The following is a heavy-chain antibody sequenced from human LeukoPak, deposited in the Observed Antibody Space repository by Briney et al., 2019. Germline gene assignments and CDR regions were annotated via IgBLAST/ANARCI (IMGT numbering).Heavy chain of an antibody. CDR2: MNPNSGNT. D-gene: IGHD3-3*01. CDR3: ARALCDSSRCEYYAYMDV. CDR1: GYTFTRYD. Sequence: ASVKVSCKASGYTFTRYDINWVRQATGQGLEWMGWMNPNSGNTGYAQKFQGRVSITRDTSISTAYMELSSLRSEDTAVYYCARALCDSSRCEYYAYMDVWGEGTTVTVSS. V-gene: IGHV1-8*03. J-gene: IGHJ6*03.